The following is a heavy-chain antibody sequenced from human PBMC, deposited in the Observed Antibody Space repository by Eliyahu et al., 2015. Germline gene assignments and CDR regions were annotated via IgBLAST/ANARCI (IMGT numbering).Heavy chain of an antibody. J-gene: IGHJ4*02. CDR3: TTVGYSGY. CDR1: GFXXXNAW. Sequence: GLVKPGGSLRLXXAAXGFXXXNAWMSWVRQAPGKGLEXVGRIKSKTDGGTTDYAAPVKGRFTISRDDSKNTLYLQMNSLKTEDTAVYYCTTVGYSGYWGQGTLVTVSS. CDR2: IKSKTDGGTT. V-gene: IGHV3-15*01. D-gene: IGHD5-12*01.